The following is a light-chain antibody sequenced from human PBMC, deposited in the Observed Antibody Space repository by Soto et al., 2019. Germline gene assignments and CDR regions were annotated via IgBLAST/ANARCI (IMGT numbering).Light chain of an antibody. CDR1: PSARSAR. Sequence: EILLTQSPATLSLSPGERATVACRASPSARSARLAWYEQEPDQAPRRVIVDASYRARGIPVRFSASGSGPDFTLTITRLEPEDSARYYCPHYGDSSCTVGQGTKV. V-gene: IGKV3-20*01. CDR3: PHYGDSSCT. CDR2: DAS. J-gene: IGKJ1*01.